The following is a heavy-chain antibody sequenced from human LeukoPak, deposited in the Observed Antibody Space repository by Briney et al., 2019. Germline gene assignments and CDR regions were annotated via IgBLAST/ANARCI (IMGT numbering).Heavy chain of an antibody. V-gene: IGHV3-49*04. D-gene: IGHD3-10*01. CDR1: GFTFSSYA. J-gene: IGHJ3*02. CDR2: IRSKAYGGTT. Sequence: GGSLRLSCAASGFTFSSYAMSWVRQAPGEGLEWVGFIRSKAYGGTTEYAASVKGRFTISRDDSKSIAYLQMNSLKTEDTAVYYCTRGGILWAPDAFDIWGQGTMVTVSS. CDR3: TRGGILWAPDAFDI.